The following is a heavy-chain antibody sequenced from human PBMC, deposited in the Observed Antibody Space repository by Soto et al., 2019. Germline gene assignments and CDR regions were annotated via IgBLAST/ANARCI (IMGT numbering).Heavy chain of an antibody. J-gene: IGHJ5*01. V-gene: IGHV4-59*01. Sequence: SETLSLTCTVSGGSISSYYWSWIRQPPGKGLEWIGYIYYSGSTNYNPSLKSRVTISVDTSKNQFSLKLSSVTAADTAVYYCARVPYSSSFWFDSWGQGTLVTVSS. CDR3: ARVPYSSSFWFDS. CDR2: IYYSGST. D-gene: IGHD6-6*01. CDR1: GGSISSYY.